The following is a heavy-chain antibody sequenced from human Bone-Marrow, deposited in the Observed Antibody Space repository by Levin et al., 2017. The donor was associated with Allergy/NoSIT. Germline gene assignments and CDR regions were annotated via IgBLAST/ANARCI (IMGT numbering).Heavy chain of an antibody. CDR2: IYPDDSDT. D-gene: IGHD5-12*01. CDR3: AKSIYRGYENDAFDL. V-gene: IGHV5-51*01. CDR1: GYMFTKYW. J-gene: IGHJ3*01. Sequence: GESLKISCKTSGYMFTKYWIAWVRQMPGKGLEWMGTIYPDDSDTRYRSTFEGLVDISVDKSTNTAYLQWTSLRMSDTGMYFCAKSIYRGYENDAFDLWGQGTMFAVSS.